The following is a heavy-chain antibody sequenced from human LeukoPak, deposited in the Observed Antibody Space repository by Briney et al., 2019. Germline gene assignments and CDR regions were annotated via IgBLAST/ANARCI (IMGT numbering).Heavy chain of an antibody. CDR2: VYAGGIT. CDR1: GGSISSYY. Sequence: SETLSLTCTVSGGSISSYYWSWIRQPPGKGLEWIGYVYAGGITNYNPSLRSRGTLSVDTSRSQISLRLTSVTAADTAMYFCARRAYYDTSGYHPVSGYSDLWGRGTLVTVSS. V-gene: IGHV4-4*08. D-gene: IGHD3-22*01. CDR3: ARRAYYDTSGYHPVSGYSDL. J-gene: IGHJ2*01.